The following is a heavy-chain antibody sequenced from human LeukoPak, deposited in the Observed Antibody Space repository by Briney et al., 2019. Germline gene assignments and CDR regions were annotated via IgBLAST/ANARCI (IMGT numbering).Heavy chain of an antibody. CDR1: GDSFSSNSAA. CDR2: TYYRSKWYN. Sequence: SQTLSLTCAMSGDSFSSNSAAWNWIRQSPSIGLESLGRTYYRSKWYNDYAVSVKSRITINPDTSKNQFSLQLNSVTPEDTAVYYCARVPAAAGTQDYWGQGTLVTVSS. CDR3: ARVPAAAGTQDY. D-gene: IGHD6-13*01. J-gene: IGHJ4*02. V-gene: IGHV6-1*01.